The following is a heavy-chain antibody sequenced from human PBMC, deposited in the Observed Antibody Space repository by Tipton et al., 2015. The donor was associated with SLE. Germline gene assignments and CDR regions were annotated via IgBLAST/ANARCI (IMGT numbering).Heavy chain of an antibody. J-gene: IGHJ4*02. D-gene: IGHD3-10*02. CDR2: IKQDGNEK. CDR1: GFSFSNYW. Sequence: SLRLSCAASGFSFSNYWMSWVRQAPGKGLEWVANIKQDGNEKYYVDSVKGRFTISRDNAKNSLYLLLNSLRAEDTAVYYCARGDYVGYYLDYWGQGTLVTVSS. V-gene: IGHV3-7*01. CDR3: ARGDYVGYYLDY.